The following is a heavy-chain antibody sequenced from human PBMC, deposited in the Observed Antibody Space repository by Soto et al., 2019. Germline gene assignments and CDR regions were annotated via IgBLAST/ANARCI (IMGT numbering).Heavy chain of an antibody. J-gene: IGHJ4*02. CDR1: GFTFSNFW. Sequence: GGSLRLSCAASGFTFSNFWMHWVRQAPGKGLVWVSRINSDEITTDYADFVKGRFTVSRDNAKNTLYLQINSLRAEDTAVYFCARDRGYNYGSALDCWGQGTLVTVSS. V-gene: IGHV3-74*01. CDR3: ARDRGYNYGSALDC. D-gene: IGHD5-18*01. CDR2: INSDEITT.